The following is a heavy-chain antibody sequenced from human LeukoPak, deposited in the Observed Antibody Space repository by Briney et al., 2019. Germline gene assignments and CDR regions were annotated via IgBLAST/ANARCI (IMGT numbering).Heavy chain of an antibody. J-gene: IGHJ4*02. CDR2: IGDSGGNT. V-gene: IGHV3-23*01. D-gene: IGHD3-10*01. CDR1: GFPFNSNA. Sequence: GGSLRLSCAASGFPFNSNAMSWVCQAPGKGLEWVSSIGDSGGNTYYADSVKGRFTISRDNSKNTLYLQMNSLRAEDTAVYYCAKYRGFGDSYDSWGQGTLVTVSS. CDR3: AKYRGFGDSYDS.